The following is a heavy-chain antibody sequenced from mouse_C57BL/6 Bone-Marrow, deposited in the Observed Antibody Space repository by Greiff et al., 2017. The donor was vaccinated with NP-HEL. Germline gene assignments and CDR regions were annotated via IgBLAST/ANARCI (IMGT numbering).Heavy chain of an antibody. CDR1: GFSLTSYA. CDR2: IWTGGGT. CDR3: ARIYYDYDGAEDY. Sequence: VQLQESGPGLVAPSQSLSITCTVSGFSLTSYAISWVRQPPGKGLEWLGVIWTGGGTNYNSAPKSRLSISKDNSKSQVFLKMNSLQTDDTARYYCARIYYDYDGAEDYWGQGTSVTVSS. V-gene: IGHV2-9-1*01. J-gene: IGHJ4*01. D-gene: IGHD2-4*01.